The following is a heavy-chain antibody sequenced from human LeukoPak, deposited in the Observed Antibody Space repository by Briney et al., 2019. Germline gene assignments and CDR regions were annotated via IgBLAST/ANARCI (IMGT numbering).Heavy chain of an antibody. CDR1: GGSISGSY. CDR2: MYNSGST. Sequence: SETLSLTCTVSGGSISGSYWSWIRQPPGKGLEWIAYMYNSGSTNYNPSLKSRVTISVDTSKNQFSLKLSSVTAADTAVYYCARETGYCSSTSCYNHDAFDIWGQGTMVTVSS. J-gene: IGHJ3*02. CDR3: ARETGYCSSTSCYNHDAFDI. V-gene: IGHV4-4*08. D-gene: IGHD2-2*02.